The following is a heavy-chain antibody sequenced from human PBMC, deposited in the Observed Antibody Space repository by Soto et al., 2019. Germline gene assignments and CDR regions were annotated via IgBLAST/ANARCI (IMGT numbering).Heavy chain of an antibody. V-gene: IGHV3-30*18. CDR3: AKDYGRKGLDY. J-gene: IGHJ4*02. Sequence: GGSLRLSCAASGFTFSSYGMHWVRQAPGKGLEWVAVISYDGSNKYYADSVKGRFTISRDNSKNTLYLQMNSLRAEDTAVYYCAKDYGRKGLDYWGQGTLVTVSS. D-gene: IGHD1-26*01. CDR1: GFTFSSYG. CDR2: ISYDGSNK.